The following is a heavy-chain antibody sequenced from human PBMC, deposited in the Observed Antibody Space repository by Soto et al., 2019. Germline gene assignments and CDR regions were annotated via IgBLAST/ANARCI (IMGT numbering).Heavy chain of an antibody. CDR1: GFTFSDHF. CDR3: FRGNCYHTCSSSHHAFDI. J-gene: IGHJ3*02. D-gene: IGHD2-21*01. Sequence: GGSLRLSCAASGFTFSDHFMDWVRQAPGKGLEWVGRIRNKAKSYTTQYAASVKGRFTISRDDSQKSLYLKMHSLGTGDTALYYCFRGNCYHTCSSSHHAFDIWSQVKM. V-gene: IGHV3-72*01. CDR2: IRNKAKSYTT.